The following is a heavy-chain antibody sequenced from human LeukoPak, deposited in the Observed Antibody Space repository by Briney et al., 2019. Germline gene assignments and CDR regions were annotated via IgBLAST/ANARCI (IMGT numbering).Heavy chain of an antibody. J-gene: IGHJ3*02. CDR2: IIPIFGTA. V-gene: IGHV1-69*05. Sequence: VASVKVSCKASGGTFSSYAISWVRQAPGQGLEWMGGIIPIFGTANYAQKFQGRVTITTDESTSTAYMELSSLRSEDTAVYYCARASYPRDAFDIWGQGTMVTVSS. CDR3: ARASYPRDAFDI. CDR1: GGTFSSYA.